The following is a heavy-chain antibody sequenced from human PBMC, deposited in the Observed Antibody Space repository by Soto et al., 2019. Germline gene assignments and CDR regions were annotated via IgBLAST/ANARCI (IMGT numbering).Heavy chain of an antibody. D-gene: IGHD1-1*01. CDR3: ARDLERYFDY. Sequence: PGGSLRLSCAASGFTFSSYAMHWFRQAPGKGLEWVAVISYDGSNKYYADSVKGRFTISRDNSKNTLYLQMNSLRAEDTAVYYCARDLERYFDYWGQGTLVTVSS. CDR1: GFTFSSYA. CDR2: ISYDGSNK. V-gene: IGHV3-30-3*01. J-gene: IGHJ4*02.